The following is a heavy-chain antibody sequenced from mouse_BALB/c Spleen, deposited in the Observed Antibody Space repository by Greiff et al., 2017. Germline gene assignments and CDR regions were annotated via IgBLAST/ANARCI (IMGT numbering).Heavy chain of an antibody. CDR1: GYTFTDYY. CDR3: ARNDYDARVAY. CDR2: IYPGSGNT. V-gene: IGHV1-77*01. D-gene: IGHD2-4*01. J-gene: IGHJ3*01. Sequence: QVQLKESGAELARPGASVKLSCKASGYTFTDYYINWVKQRTGQGLEWIGEIYPGSGNTYYNEKFKGKATLTADKSSSTAYMQLSSLTSEDSAVYFCARNDYDARVAYWGQGTLVTVSA.